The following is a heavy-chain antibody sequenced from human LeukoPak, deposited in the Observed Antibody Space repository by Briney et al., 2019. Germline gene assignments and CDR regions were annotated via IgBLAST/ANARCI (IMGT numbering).Heavy chain of an antibody. V-gene: IGHV3-23*01. CDR1: GFTFTNYA. J-gene: IGHJ5*02. CDR2: ISGSGGST. CDR3: AKDWTMIPGGDSWFDP. D-gene: IGHD3-22*01. Sequence: GGSLRLSCAASGFTFTNYAMSWVRQAPGKGLEWVSAISGSGGSTYYADSVKGRFTISRDNSKNTLYLQMSSLRAEDTAVYYCAKDWTMIPGGDSWFDPWGQGTLVTVSS.